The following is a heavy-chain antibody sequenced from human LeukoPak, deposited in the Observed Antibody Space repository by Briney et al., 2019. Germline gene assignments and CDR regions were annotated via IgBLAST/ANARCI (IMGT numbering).Heavy chain of an antibody. J-gene: IGHJ4*02. CDR2: INHSGST. Sequence: SETLSLTCAVYGGSFSGYYWSWIRQPPGKGLEWIGEINHSGSTNYNPSLKSRFTISVDTVKNQFFLNVTSMTAADTAVYYCARSRQGSGLFSFWGQGTLVAVSS. CDR1: GGSFSGYY. D-gene: IGHD2-15*01. CDR3: ARSRQGSGLFSF. V-gene: IGHV4-34*10.